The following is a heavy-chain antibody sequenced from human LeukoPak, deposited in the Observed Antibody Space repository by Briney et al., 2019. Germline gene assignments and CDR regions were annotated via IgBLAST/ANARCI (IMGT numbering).Heavy chain of an antibody. CDR1: GGTFSTYA. Sequence: ASVKVSCKASGGTFSTYAISWVRQAPGQGLEWVGRIVPILGTANYAQNFQGRVTITADRSTTTAYMELSSLGSEDTAMYYCARVPQGSSWPYYFDYWGQGTLVTVSS. D-gene: IGHD6-13*01. J-gene: IGHJ4*02. CDR3: ARVPQGSSWPYYFDY. V-gene: IGHV1-69*04. CDR2: IVPILGTA.